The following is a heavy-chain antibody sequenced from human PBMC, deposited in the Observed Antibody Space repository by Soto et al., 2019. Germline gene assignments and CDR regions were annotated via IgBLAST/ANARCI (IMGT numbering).Heavy chain of an antibody. CDR3: ATDRFASPVDS. D-gene: IGHD3-10*01. CDR1: GFTVSNAW. V-gene: IGHV3-15*01. CDR2: IRSKTSGGAA. Sequence: PGGSLRLSCAASGFTVSNAWMIWVRQAPGKGLEWLGRIRSKTSGGAADYSAPVEGRFTISRDDSKNTLYLQMNSLKTEETAIYYCATDRFASPVDSWRQRPLVPVSS. J-gene: IGHJ4*02.